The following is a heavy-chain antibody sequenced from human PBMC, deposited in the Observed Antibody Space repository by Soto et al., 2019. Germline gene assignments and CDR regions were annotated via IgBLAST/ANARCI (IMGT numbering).Heavy chain of an antibody. CDR1: GFTVSSNY. V-gene: IGHV3-66*01. J-gene: IGHJ4*02. D-gene: IGHD4-17*01. CDR2: IYSGGST. Sequence: GGSLRLSCAASGFTVSSNYMSWVRQAPGKGLEWVSVIYSGGSTYYADSVKGRFTISRDNSKNTLYLQMNSLRAEDTAVYYCARVVPYGDQYYFDYWGQGTLVTVSS. CDR3: ARVVPYGDQYYFDY.